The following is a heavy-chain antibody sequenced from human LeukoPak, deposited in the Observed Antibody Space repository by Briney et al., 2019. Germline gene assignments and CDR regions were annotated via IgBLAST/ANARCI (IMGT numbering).Heavy chain of an antibody. Sequence: GGSLRLSCAPSGFTFSSYSMNWVRQAPGKGLEWVSSISSSSYIYYADSVKGRFTISRDNAKNSLYLQMNRLRAEDTAVYYCARLSDYGDYGPLRYFDLWGRGTLVTVSS. CDR3: ARLSDYGDYGPLRYFDL. J-gene: IGHJ2*01. D-gene: IGHD4-17*01. CDR2: ISSSSYI. V-gene: IGHV3-21*01. CDR1: GFTFSSYS.